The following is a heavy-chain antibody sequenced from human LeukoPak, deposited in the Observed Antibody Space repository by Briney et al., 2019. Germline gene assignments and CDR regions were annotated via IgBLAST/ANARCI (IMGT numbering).Heavy chain of an antibody. Sequence: SETLSLTCTVSGYSISSGYYWGWIRQPPGKGLEWIGSIYHSGSTYYNPSLKSRVTISVDTSKNQFSLKLSSVTAADTAVYYCARAPGSGSSNFDYWGQGTLVTVSS. CDR1: GYSISSGYY. V-gene: IGHV4-38-2*02. CDR2: IYHSGST. CDR3: ARAPGSGSSNFDY. D-gene: IGHD3-10*01. J-gene: IGHJ4*02.